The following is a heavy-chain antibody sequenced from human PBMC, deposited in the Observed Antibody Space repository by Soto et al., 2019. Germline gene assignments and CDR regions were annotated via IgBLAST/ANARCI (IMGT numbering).Heavy chain of an antibody. CDR1: GGSFSGYY. D-gene: IGHD6-6*01. J-gene: IGHJ4*02. CDR3: ARSSIAAPRFDY. CDR2: INHSGST. V-gene: IGHV4-34*01. Sequence: QVQLQQWGAGLLKPSETLSLTCAVYGGSFSGYYWSWIRQPPGKGLEWIGEINHSGSTNYNPSLKSRVTISVDTSKNQFSLKLSSVTAADTAVYYCARSSIAAPRFDYWGQGTLVTVSS.